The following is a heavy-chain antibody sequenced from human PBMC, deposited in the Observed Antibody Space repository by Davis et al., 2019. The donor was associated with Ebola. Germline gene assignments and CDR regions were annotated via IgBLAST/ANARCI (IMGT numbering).Heavy chain of an antibody. CDR2: INHSGST. Sequence: PSETLSLTCAVYGGSFSGYYWSWIRQPPGKGLEWIGEINHSGSTNYNPSLKSRVTISVDTSKNQFSLKLSSVTAADTAVYYCARERITMVRGVRDYPLYYWGQGTLVTVSS. CDR1: GGSFSGYY. J-gene: IGHJ4*02. V-gene: IGHV4-34*01. CDR3: ARERITMVRGVRDYPLYY. D-gene: IGHD3-10*01.